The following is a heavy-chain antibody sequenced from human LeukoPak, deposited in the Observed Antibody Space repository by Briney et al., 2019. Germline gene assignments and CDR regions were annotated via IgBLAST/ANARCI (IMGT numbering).Heavy chain of an antibody. Sequence: PGGSLRLSCAASGFTFSSYGMHWVRQAPGKGLEWVAFIRYDGSNKYYADSVKGRFTISRDNSKNTLYLQMNSLRAEDTAVYYCAKARSGRYYYYYYMDVWGKGTTVTISS. CDR1: GFTFSSYG. V-gene: IGHV3-30*02. CDR3: AKARSGRYYYYYYMDV. J-gene: IGHJ6*03. D-gene: IGHD2-15*01. CDR2: IRYDGSNK.